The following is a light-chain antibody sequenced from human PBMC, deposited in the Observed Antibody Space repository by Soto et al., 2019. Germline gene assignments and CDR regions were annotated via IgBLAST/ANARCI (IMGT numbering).Light chain of an antibody. CDR3: QTWGTGIHGV. Sequence: QAVVTQSPSASASLGASVKLTCTLSSGHSSYAIAWHQQQPEKGPRYLMKLNSDGSHSKGDGIPDRFSGSSSGAERYLTISSLHSEDEADYYCQTWGTGIHGVFGPGTKLTVL. CDR1: SGHSSYA. CDR2: LNSDGSH. V-gene: IGLV4-69*01. J-gene: IGLJ1*01.